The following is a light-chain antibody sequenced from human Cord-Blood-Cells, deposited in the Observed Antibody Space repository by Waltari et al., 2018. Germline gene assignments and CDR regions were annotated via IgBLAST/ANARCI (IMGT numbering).Light chain of an antibody. CDR3: AAWDDSLNGWV. V-gene: IGLV1-44*01. CDR1: SSNIGSNT. J-gene: IGLJ3*02. Sequence: QSVLTQPPSASGTPGQRVTISCSGSSSNIGSNTVNCYQQLPGTAPKLLIYSNKQRPSGVPVLFSGSKSGTSAALAISGLQSEDEADYYCAAWDDSLNGWVFGGGTKLTVL. CDR2: SNK.